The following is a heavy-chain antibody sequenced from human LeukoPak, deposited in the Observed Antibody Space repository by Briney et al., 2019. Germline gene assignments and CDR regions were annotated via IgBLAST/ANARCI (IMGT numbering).Heavy chain of an antibody. CDR2: IWYDGSNK. J-gene: IGHJ4*02. Sequence: GRSLRLSCAASGFTFSSYGMPWVRQAPGKGLEWVAVIWYDGSNKYYADSVKGRFTISRDNSKNTLYLQVNSLRAEDTAVYYCARARGSGSYPFDYRGQGTLVTVSS. CDR3: ARARGSGSYPFDY. CDR1: GFTFSSYG. D-gene: IGHD3-10*01. V-gene: IGHV3-33*01.